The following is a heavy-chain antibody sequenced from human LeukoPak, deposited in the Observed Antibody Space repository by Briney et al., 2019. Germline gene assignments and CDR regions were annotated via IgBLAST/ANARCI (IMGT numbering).Heavy chain of an antibody. J-gene: IGHJ5*02. Sequence: SETLSLTCTVPGGSISSSSYYWGWIRQPPGKGLEWIGSIYYSGSTYYNPSLKSRVTISVDTSKNQFSLKLSSVTAADTAVYYCARDRHYDSSGYHPLNWFDPWGQGTLVTVSS. CDR2: IYYSGST. CDR1: GGSISSSSYY. D-gene: IGHD3-22*01. V-gene: IGHV4-39*07. CDR3: ARDRHYDSSGYHPLNWFDP.